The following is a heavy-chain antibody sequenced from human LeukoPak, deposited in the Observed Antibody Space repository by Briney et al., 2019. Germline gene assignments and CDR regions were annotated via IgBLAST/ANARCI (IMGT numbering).Heavy chain of an antibody. D-gene: IGHD3-10*02. CDR2: IIPIFGTA. J-gene: IGHJ3*02. Sequence: SVKVSCKASGGTFSSYAISWVRQAPGQGLEWMGRIIPIFGTANYAQKFQGRVTITTDESTSAAYMELSSLRSEDTAVYYCASPMFLGAFDIWGQGTMVTVSS. V-gene: IGHV1-69*05. CDR1: GGTFSSYA. CDR3: ASPMFLGAFDI.